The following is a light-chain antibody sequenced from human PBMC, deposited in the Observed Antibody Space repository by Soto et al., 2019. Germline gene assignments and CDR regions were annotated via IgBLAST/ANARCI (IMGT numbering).Light chain of an antibody. CDR1: QSVSRK. CDR3: QQYDKWPRT. CDR2: GAS. Sequence: EIVMTQSPATLSVSPGERATLSCRASQSVSRKLAWYQQTRCQAPRLLMYGASTRATGVPARFSGSGSGTEFTLNISNLQSEDFAVYHCQQYDKWPRTFGQGTKVEI. J-gene: IGKJ1*01. V-gene: IGKV3-15*01.